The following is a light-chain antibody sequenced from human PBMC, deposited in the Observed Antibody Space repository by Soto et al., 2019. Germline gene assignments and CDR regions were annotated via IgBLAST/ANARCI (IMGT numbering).Light chain of an antibody. V-gene: IGLV2-14*02. CDR2: EVS. J-gene: IGLJ2*01. Sequence: QSALTQPASVSGSPGQSITISCTGMSGDVGSYNLVSWYQQHPGKAPKLMIYEVSNRPSGVSNRFSGSKSGNTASLTISGLQAEDEADYYCSSYTSSSTLVFGGGTKVTVL. CDR3: SSYTSSSTLV. CDR1: SGDVGSYNL.